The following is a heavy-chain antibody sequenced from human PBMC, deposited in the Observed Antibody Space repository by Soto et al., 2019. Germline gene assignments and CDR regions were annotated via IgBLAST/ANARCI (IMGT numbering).Heavy chain of an antibody. CDR1: GFTFSSYW. Sequence: GGSLRLSCAASGFTFSSYWMHWVRQAPGKGLVWVSRINSDGSSTSYADSVKGRFTISRDNAKNTLYLQMNSLRAEDTAVYYCVWEVYCSGGSCYPTAMAGMDVWGQGTTVTVSS. D-gene: IGHD2-15*01. CDR2: INSDGSST. J-gene: IGHJ6*02. V-gene: IGHV3-74*01. CDR3: VWEVYCSGGSCYPTAMAGMDV.